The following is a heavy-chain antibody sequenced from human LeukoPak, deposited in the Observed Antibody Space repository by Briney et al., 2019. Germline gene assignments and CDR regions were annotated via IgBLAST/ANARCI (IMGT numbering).Heavy chain of an antibody. V-gene: IGHV1-46*01. Sequence: GASVKVSCKASGYTFTSYYIYWVRQAPGQGLEWMGIINPSRGSTNYAQRFQGRVTMTRDMSTSTVYMELSSLRSEDTAVYYCARSPPMGYCSGGSCSNDWFDPWGQGTLVTVSS. D-gene: IGHD2-15*01. J-gene: IGHJ5*02. CDR1: GYTFTSYY. CDR2: INPSRGST. CDR3: ARSPPMGYCSGGSCSNDWFDP.